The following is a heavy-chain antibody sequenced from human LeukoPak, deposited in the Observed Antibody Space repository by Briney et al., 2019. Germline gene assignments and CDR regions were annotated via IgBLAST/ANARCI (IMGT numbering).Heavy chain of an antibody. V-gene: IGHV4-59*01. CDR3: ARSKVTMIVVGDAFDI. CDR2: IYYSGST. CDR1: GGSISSYY. J-gene: IGHJ3*02. Sequence: SETLSLTCTVSGGSISSYYWSWIRQPPGKGLEWIGYIYYSGSTNYNPSLKSRVTISVDTSKNQFSLKLSSVTAADTAVYYCARSKVTMIVVGDAFDIWGQGTMVTVSS. D-gene: IGHD3-22*01.